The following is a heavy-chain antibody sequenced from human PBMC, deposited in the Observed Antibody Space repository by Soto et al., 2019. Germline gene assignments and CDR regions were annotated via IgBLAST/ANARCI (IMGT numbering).Heavy chain of an antibody. Sequence: SQTLSLTSAISGDSVFSSTASWNWIRQYPSRGLEWLGRIYYRAKWYNDYAVSVKSRITINPDTSKQQFFLKLNAVTPVDTAVYYLARDRRGRGWFNAFGIWGHGTMVTVSS. J-gene: IGHJ3*02. CDR2: IYYRAKWYN. V-gene: IGHV6-1*01. D-gene: IGHD6-19*01. CDR1: GDSVFSSTAS. CDR3: ARDRRGRGWFNAFGI.